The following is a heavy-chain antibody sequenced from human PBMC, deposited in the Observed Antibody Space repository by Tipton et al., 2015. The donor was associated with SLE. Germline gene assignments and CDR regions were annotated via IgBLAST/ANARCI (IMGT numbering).Heavy chain of an antibody. V-gene: IGHV4-39*07. CDR3: AGGDCGGDCYTDYYGMDV. D-gene: IGHD2-21*01. CDR1: GGSISSSINY. J-gene: IGHJ6*02. Sequence: LRLSCSVSGGSISSSINYWGWIRQSPGQGLEWIGSISYSGSTSYNPSLNSRVTISIDTSKNQFSLKLNSMTAADTAVYYCAGGDCGGDCYTDYYGMDVWGQGTTVTVSS. CDR2: ISYSGST.